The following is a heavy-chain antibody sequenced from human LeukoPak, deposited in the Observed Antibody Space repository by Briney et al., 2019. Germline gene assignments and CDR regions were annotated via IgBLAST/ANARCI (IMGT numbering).Heavy chain of an antibody. CDR1: GGSISSYY. CDR2: VDYSGST. V-gene: IGHV4-59*01. Sequence: SETLSLTCTVSGGSISSYYWSWIRQPPGKGLEWIGYVDYSGSTNYNPSLKSRVTISVDTSENQFSLRLSSVTAADSAMYYCARAGSGYSFDIWGQGTLVTVSS. J-gene: IGHJ3*02. D-gene: IGHD3-3*01. CDR3: ARAGSGYSFDI.